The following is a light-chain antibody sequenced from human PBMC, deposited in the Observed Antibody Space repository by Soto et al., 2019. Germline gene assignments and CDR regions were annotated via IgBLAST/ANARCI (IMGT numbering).Light chain of an antibody. J-gene: IGKJ4*01. CDR3: QQYYSAPLT. CDR2: WAS. Sequence: DVGMSQSPDSLAVSLGERATINCKSSRNILYSSNNKNYLAWYQQKPGQPPKLLIYWASTRESGVPDRFSGSGSGTDFTLTISSLQAEDVAVYYCQQYYSAPLTFGGGTKVEIK. CDR1: RNILYSSNNKNY. V-gene: IGKV4-1*01.